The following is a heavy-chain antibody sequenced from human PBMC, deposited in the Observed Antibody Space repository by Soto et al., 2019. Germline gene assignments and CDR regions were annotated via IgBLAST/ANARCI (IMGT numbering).Heavy chain of an antibody. Sequence: GASVKVSCKVSGYTLTELSMHWVRQAPGKGLEWMGGFDPEDGETIYAQKFQGRVTMTEDTSTDTAYMELSSLRSEDTAVYYCATSAPSWELLSREYYFDSRRQGPLVTVSS. V-gene: IGHV1-24*01. CDR3: ATSAPSWELLSREYYFDS. CDR1: GYTLTELS. D-gene: IGHD1-26*01. CDR2: FDPEDGET. J-gene: IGHJ4*02.